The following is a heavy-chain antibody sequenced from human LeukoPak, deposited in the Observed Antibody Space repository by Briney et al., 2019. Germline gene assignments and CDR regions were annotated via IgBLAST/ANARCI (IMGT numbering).Heavy chain of an antibody. CDR3: ARDFSGEFDY. CDR1: GFEFGNYP. CDR2: INEDGSET. J-gene: IGHJ4*02. V-gene: IGHV3-7*01. D-gene: IGHD7-27*01. Sequence: PGGSLRLSCAASGFEFGNYPTNWIRRAPGQGLEWVANINEDGSETYYVDSVMGRFTISRDNVRNSLYLQMDSLRVEDTATYYCARDFSGEFDYWGQGTLVTVST.